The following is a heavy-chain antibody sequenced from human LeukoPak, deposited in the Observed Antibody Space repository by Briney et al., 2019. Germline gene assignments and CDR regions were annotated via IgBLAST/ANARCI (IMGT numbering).Heavy chain of an antibody. J-gene: IGHJ6*03. CDR1: GFTFSSYG. CDR2: ITGSGGTT. Sequence: GGSLRLSCAASGFTFSSYGMSWVRQAPGKGLEWVSAITGSGGTTYYADSVKGRFTNSRENAENSLYLQMNRLRADETAVYFCAREPYRGSHGDYYYYYMDVWGKGTTVTISS. CDR3: AREPYRGSHGDYYYYYMDV. D-gene: IGHD1-26*01. V-gene: IGHV3-23*01.